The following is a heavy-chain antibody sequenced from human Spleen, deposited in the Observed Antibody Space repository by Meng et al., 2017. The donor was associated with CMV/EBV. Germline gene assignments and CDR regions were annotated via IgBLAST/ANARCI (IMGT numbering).Heavy chain of an antibody. D-gene: IGHD3-10*01. CDR3: ATSVDIITLDDALDV. CDR1: GYSFTGQY. V-gene: IGHV1-2*02. Sequence: ASVKVSCKASGYSFTGQYIHWVRQAPGQGLEWMGSINPNSGGTNFAQKIQGRVTMTRDTSISTAYMELSRLRSDDMAVYYCATSVDIITLDDALDVWGQGTMVTVSS. J-gene: IGHJ3*01. CDR2: INPNSGGT.